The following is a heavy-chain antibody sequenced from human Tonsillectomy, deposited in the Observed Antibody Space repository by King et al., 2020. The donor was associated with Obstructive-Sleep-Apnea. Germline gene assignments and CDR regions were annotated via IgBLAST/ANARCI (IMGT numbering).Heavy chain of an antibody. CDR3: TAELRYFDPPNY. V-gene: IGHV3-49*01. CDR2: SRKQAYGGTT. D-gene: IGHD3-9*01. Sequence: VQLVQSGGGLVQPGQSLRLSCTTSGFSFGDYALSWFRQAPGKGLEWVGFSRKQAYGGTTEYAASVKGKLTISRDGSKSIAYLHMNSLKTEDTAVYYCTAELRYFDPPNYWGQGTLVIVSS. CDR1: GFSFGDYA. J-gene: IGHJ4*02.